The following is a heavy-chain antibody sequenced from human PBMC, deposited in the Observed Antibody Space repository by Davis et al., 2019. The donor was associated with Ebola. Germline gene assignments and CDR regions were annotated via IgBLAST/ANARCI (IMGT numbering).Heavy chain of an antibody. CDR1: GYTFSNYG. J-gene: IGHJ5*02. Sequence: AASVKVSCKASGYTFSNYGISWVRQAPGQGLEWVGWTSADNGNTHSAQKFQGRVTMTTDTSTSTAYMELRSLRSDDTALYYCARDGGWVDPWGQGTLVTVSS. CDR2: TSADNGNT. V-gene: IGHV1-18*01. D-gene: IGHD3-10*01. CDR3: ARDGGWVDP.